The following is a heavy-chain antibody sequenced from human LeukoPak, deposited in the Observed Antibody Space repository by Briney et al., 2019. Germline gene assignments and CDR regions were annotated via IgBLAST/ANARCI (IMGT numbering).Heavy chain of an antibody. D-gene: IGHD3-10*02. CDR2: IYTSGST. CDR1: GYSISSGYY. V-gene: IGHV4-4*07. J-gene: IGHJ4*02. Sequence: SETLSLTCTVSGYSISSGYYWGWIRQPAGKGLEWIGRIYTSGSTNYNPPLKSRVTMSVDTSKNQFSLKLSSVTAADTAVYYCARGDVPNYWGQGTPVTVSS. CDR3: ARGDVPNY.